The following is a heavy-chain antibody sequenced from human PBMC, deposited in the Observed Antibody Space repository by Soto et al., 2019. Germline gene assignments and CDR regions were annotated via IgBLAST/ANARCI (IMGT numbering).Heavy chain of an antibody. Sequence: VKLLESGGGLVQPGGSLRLSCAASGFTFSSYVMSWVRQAPGKGLEWGSVISGGGDTTYYADSVKGRFTISRDNFRNMLYLQMSSLGAEDTAVYYGCNQRCCSGVSCYYIDYWGQGTLVTGSS. CDR3: CNQRCCSGVSCYYIDY. V-gene: IGHV3-23*01. CDR2: ISGGGDTT. J-gene: IGHJ4*02. D-gene: IGHD2-15*01. CDR1: GFTFSSYV.